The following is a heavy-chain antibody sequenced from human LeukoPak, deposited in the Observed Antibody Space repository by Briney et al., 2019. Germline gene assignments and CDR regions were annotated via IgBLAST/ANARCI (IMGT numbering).Heavy chain of an antibody. V-gene: IGHV4-34*01. CDR3: ARLLSSPRRPVNIVVVPARALDY. CDR1: GGSFSGYY. Sequence: SETLSLTCAVYGGSFSGYYWSWIRQPPGKGLEWIGEINHSGSTNYNPSLKSRVTISVDTSKNQFSLKLSSVTAADTAVYYCARLLSSPRRPVNIVVVPARALDYWGQGTLVTVSS. CDR2: INHSGST. D-gene: IGHD2-2*01. J-gene: IGHJ4*02.